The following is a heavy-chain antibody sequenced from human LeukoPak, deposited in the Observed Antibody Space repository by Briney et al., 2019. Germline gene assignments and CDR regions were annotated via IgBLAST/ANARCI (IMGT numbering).Heavy chain of an antibody. D-gene: IGHD2-2*01. CDR1: GFTFSSYW. CDR2: IKQDGSEK. Sequence: GGALRLSCAASGFTFSSYWMSWVRQAPGKGLEWVANIKQDGSEKYYVDSVKGRFTISRDNAKNSLYLQMNSLRAEDTAVYYCARCYCSSTSCYEPHRINWFDPWGQGTLVTVSS. CDR3: ARCYCSSTSCYEPHRINWFDP. V-gene: IGHV3-7*01. J-gene: IGHJ5*02.